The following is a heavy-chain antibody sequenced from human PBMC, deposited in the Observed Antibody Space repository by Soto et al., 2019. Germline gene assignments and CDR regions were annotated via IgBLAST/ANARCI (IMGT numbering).Heavy chain of an antibody. J-gene: IGHJ4*02. CDR2: IIPILGIA. D-gene: IGHD6-19*01. CDR1: GGTFSSYT. V-gene: IGHV1-69*02. Sequence: QVQLVQSGAEVKKPGSSVKVSCKASGGTFSSYTISWVRRAPGQGLEWMGRIIPILGIANYAQKFQGRVTITADKSTTTAYMELSSLKSEDTAVYYCDRSMAVAYIDYWGQGTLVTVSS. CDR3: DRSMAVAYIDY.